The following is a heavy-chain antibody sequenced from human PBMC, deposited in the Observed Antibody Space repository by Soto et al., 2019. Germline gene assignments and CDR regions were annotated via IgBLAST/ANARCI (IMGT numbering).Heavy chain of an antibody. Sequence: SETLSLTCTVSGGSISSSSSYWGWIRQPPGKGLEWVGSIYYLGNTYYNPSLGGRVTISVDTSKNQFSLKLSSVTAADTAVYYCAGERSVVVVAATPGPDYYYMDVWGKGTTVTVSS. CDR3: AGERSVVVVAATPGPDYYYMDV. D-gene: IGHD2-15*01. V-gene: IGHV4-39*07. CDR1: GGSISSSSSY. CDR2: IYYLGNT. J-gene: IGHJ6*03.